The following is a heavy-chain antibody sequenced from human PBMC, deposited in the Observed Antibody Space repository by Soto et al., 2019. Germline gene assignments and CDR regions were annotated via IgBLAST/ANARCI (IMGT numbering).Heavy chain of an antibody. J-gene: IGHJ5*02. CDR3: ARESRYCTRRSCDTTNWFDP. D-gene: IGHD2-15*01. CDR1: GFTFSTYP. Sequence: QVKLEESGGGVVQPGRSLRLSCAASGFTFSTYPMHWVRQAPGKGLEWVAVVSYDGTNSDYADSVKGRFIISRDNSKNTMYLQMNSLRPEDTAMYYCARESRYCTRRSCDTTNWFDPWGQGTLVTVSS. V-gene: IGHV3-30*04. CDR2: VSYDGTNS.